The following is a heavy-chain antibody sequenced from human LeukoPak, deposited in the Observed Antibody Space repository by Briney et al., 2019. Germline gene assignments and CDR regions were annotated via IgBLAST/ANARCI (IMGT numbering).Heavy chain of an antibody. V-gene: IGHV4-59*08. CDR2: IYYSGST. Sequence: SETLCLTCTVSGGSISSYYWSWIREPPGKGLEWIGYIYYSGSTNYNPSLKSRVTISVDTSKNQFSLKLSSVTAADTAVYYCARHGRSSSFFDYWGQGTLVTVSS. CDR3: ARHGRSSSFFDY. CDR1: GGSISSYY. J-gene: IGHJ4*02. D-gene: IGHD6-6*01.